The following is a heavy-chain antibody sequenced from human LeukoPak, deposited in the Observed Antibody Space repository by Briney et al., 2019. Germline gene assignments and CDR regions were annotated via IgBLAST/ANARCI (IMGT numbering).Heavy chain of an antibody. Sequence: GGSLRLSCAASGFTFSSYAMSWVRQAPGKGLEWVSFIYSDGNTYYGDSVKGRSTLSRDSSRNTLYLQMNSLTVDDTAVYYCAGDTHSSSWYDHWGQGTLVTVSS. D-gene: IGHD6-19*01. J-gene: IGHJ5*02. CDR1: GFTFSSYA. CDR3: AGDTHSSSWYDH. V-gene: IGHV3-23*03. CDR2: IYSDGNT.